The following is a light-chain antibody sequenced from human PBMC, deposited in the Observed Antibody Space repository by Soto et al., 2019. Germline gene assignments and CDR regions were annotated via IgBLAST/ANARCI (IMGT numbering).Light chain of an antibody. J-gene: IGLJ1*01. CDR1: SSNIGSNP. V-gene: IGLV1-44*01. Sequence: QSVLTQPPSASGTPGQRVTISCSGSSSNIGSNPVTWYQQLPGTAPKHLIYSNNQRPSGVPDRFSGSKSGASASLAISGLQSEDEADYYCAAWDDSLNRVFGTGTKLTVL. CDR2: SNN. CDR3: AAWDDSLNRV.